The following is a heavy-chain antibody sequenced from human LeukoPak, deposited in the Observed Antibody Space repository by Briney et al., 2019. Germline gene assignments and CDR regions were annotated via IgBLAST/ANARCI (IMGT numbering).Heavy chain of an antibody. Sequence: GGSLRLSCAASGFTFSTYTMIWVRQAPGKGLEWVSYITGTSTIYYADSVKGRFTISRDNSKNTLYLQMNSLRAEDTAVYYCAKDSGIAVAGTLRAFDIWGQGTMVTVSS. CDR2: ITGTSTI. CDR1: GFTFSTYT. V-gene: IGHV3-48*01. J-gene: IGHJ3*02. CDR3: AKDSGIAVAGTLRAFDI. D-gene: IGHD6-19*01.